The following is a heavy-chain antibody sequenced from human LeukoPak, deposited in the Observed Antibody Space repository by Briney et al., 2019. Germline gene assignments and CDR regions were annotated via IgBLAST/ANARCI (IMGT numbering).Heavy chain of an antibody. Sequence: SETLSLTCSVSGDSISSSTYHWGWIRQPPGKGLEWIGSIYYSGSTYYNSSLKSRVTISVDTSKNQFSLKLSSVTAADTAVYYCARGLTGTYFDYWGQGTLVTVSS. V-gene: IGHV4-39*07. CDR2: IYYSGST. CDR3: ARGLTGTYFDY. CDR1: GDSISSSTYH. D-gene: IGHD1-20*01. J-gene: IGHJ4*02.